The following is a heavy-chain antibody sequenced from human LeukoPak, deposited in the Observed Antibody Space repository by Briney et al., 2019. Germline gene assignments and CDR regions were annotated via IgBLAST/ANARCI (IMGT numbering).Heavy chain of an antibody. CDR3: ARVPDSGSAIDY. Sequence: PGGSLRLSCAASGFTFSSYGMHWVRQAPGKGLEWVAVIWYDGSNKYYADSVKGRFTISRDNSKNTLYLQMNSLRAEDTAVYYCARVPDSGSAIDYWGQGTLVTVSS. J-gene: IGHJ4*02. V-gene: IGHV3-33*01. CDR2: IWYDGSNK. D-gene: IGHD1-26*01. CDR1: GFTFSSYG.